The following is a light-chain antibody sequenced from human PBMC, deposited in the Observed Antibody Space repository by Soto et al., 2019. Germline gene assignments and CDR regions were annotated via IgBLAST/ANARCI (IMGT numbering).Light chain of an antibody. J-gene: IGLJ1*01. V-gene: IGLV2-14*03. Sequence: QSVLTQPASVSGSPGQSITISCTGTSSDVGCYNYVSWYQHHPGKAPKLIIYDVSNRPSGVSIRFSASKSDNTASLTISGLQPEDEADYHCSSYTTSNTRQIVFGTGTKVTVL. CDR3: SSYTTSNTRQIV. CDR2: DVS. CDR1: SSDVGCYNY.